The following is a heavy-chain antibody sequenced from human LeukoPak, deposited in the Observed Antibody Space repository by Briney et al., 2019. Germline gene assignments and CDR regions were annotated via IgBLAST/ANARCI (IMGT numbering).Heavy chain of an antibody. V-gene: IGHV4-34*01. Sequence: SETLSLTCAVYGGSFSGYYWSWIRQPPGKGLEWIGEINHGGSTNYNPSLKSRVTISVDTSKNQFSLKLSSVTAADTAVYYCARGNIVVVVAATTNFDYWGQGTLVTVSS. J-gene: IGHJ4*02. CDR2: INHGGST. CDR3: ARGNIVVVVAATTNFDY. CDR1: GGSFSGYY. D-gene: IGHD2-15*01.